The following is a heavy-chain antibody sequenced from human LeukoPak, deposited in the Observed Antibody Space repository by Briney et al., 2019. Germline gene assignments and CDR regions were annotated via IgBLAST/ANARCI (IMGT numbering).Heavy chain of an antibody. V-gene: IGHV3-7*01. CDR3: ATYSSLNRREFQY. J-gene: IGHJ1*01. CDR2: IKEDGSEK. Sequence: PGGPLRLSCAASGFTFSSYAMHWVRQAPGKGLEWVANIKEDGSEKYYVDSVKGRFTISRDNAKNSLYLQMNSLRAEDTAVYYCATYSSLNRREFQYWGQGTLLTVSS. CDR1: GFTFSSYA. D-gene: IGHD3-22*01.